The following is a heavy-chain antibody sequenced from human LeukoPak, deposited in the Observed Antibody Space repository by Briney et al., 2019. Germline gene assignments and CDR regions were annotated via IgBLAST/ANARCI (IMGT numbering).Heavy chain of an antibody. V-gene: IGHV1-69*13. CDR3: ARLTAGTTGGDYYYYMDV. D-gene: IGHD1-1*01. J-gene: IGHJ6*03. CDR1: GGSFSSYP. Sequence: SVKVSCKPSGGSFSSYPISWMRQAPGQGLEWMGGIIPLFPTASYAQKFQGRLTITADESTSTAYMELSGLRSEDTAIYYCARLTAGTTGGDYYYYMDVWGKGTTVTISS. CDR2: IIPLFPTA.